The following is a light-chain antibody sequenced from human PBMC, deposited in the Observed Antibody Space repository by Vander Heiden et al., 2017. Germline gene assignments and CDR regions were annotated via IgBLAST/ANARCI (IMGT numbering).Light chain of an antibody. Sequence: SYELNQPPSVSMSPGQPASITSSGDKLGDKYACWYQQKPGQSPVLVIYQDSKRPSGIPERFSGSSSGNTATLTISGTQAMDEADYYCQSWDSSNVVFGGGTKLTVL. CDR3: QSWDSSNVV. J-gene: IGLJ2*01. CDR1: KLGDKY. V-gene: IGLV3-1*01. CDR2: QDS.